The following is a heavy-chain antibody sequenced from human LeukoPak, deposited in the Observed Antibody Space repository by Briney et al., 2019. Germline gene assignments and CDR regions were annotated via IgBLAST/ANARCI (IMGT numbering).Heavy chain of an antibody. CDR1: GGSISSYY. J-gene: IGHJ4*02. V-gene: IGHV4-59*01. CDR3: ARDSGYDSSGYFDY. D-gene: IGHD3-22*01. CDR2: IYYSGST. Sequence: SETLSLTCTVSGGSISSYYWSWIRQPPGKGLEWIGYIYYSGSTNYNPSLKSRVTISVDTSKNQFSLKLSSVTAADTAVYYCARDSGYDSSGYFDYWGQGTLVAVSS.